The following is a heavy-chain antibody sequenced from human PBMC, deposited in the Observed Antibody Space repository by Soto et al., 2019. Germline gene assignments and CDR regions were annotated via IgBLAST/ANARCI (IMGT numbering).Heavy chain of an antibody. CDR2: IKSDGSIT. CDR1: GFTSSNYW. D-gene: IGHD2-15*01. J-gene: IGHJ4*02. V-gene: IGHV3-74*01. CDR3: ARGKAQDNTHTYSYYDK. Sequence: EVQLVESGGGLVQPGGSLRLSCAASGFTSSNYWMHWVRQAPGEGLVWVSRIKSDGSITNYADSVRGRFTISRDNAKNTLYLQMNSLRAEDTALYYCARGKAQDNTHTYSYYDKWGQGTLVTVSS.